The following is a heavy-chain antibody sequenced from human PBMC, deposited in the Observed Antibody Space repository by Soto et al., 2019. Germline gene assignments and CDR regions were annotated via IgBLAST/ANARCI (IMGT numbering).Heavy chain of an antibody. CDR1: GYTFTSYY. J-gene: IGHJ4*02. CDR3: ARDRKRFGYGDDIYYFDY. CDR2: INPSGGST. Sequence: GASVKVSCKASGYTFTSYYMHWVRQAPGQGLEWMGMINPSGGSTSYAQKFQGRVTMTRDTSTSTVYMELSSLRSEDTAVYYCARDRKRFGYGDDIYYFDYWGQATLVTVSS. D-gene: IGHD4-17*01. V-gene: IGHV1-46*03.